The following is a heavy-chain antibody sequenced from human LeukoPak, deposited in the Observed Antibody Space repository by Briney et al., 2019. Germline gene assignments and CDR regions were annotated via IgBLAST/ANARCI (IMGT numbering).Heavy chain of an antibody. J-gene: IGHJ4*02. CDR3: ARGRDYYDSSGYYYFLGHYYFDY. D-gene: IGHD3-22*01. Sequence: PSETLSLTCTVSGGSIGIYYWSWIRQPPGKGLEWIGYIYTSGSTNYNPSLKSRVTISVDTSKNQFSLKLSSVTAADTAVYYCARGRDYYDSSGYYYFLGHYYFDYWGQGTLVTVSS. CDR1: GGSIGIYY. V-gene: IGHV4-4*09. CDR2: IYTSGST.